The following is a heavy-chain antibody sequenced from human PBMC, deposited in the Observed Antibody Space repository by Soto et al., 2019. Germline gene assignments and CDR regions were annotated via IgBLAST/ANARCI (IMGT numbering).Heavy chain of an antibody. CDR2: TRGDGLDT. V-gene: IGHV3-74*01. J-gene: IGHJ4*02. CDR3: AIVAVARRGIDY. Sequence: HPGGSLRLSCAASGFTFSSYSMNWVRQAPGKGLEWVSRTRGDGLDTSYADSVKGRFTISRDNARNTVYLQMNSLRAEDMAVYYCAIVAVARRGIDYWGQGALVTVSS. CDR1: GFTFSSYS. D-gene: IGHD6-19*01.